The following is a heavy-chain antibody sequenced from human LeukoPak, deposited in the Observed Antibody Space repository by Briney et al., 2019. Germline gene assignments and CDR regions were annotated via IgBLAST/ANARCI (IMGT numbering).Heavy chain of an antibody. D-gene: IGHD5-18*01. CDR1: GGSISSGDYY. V-gene: IGHV4-30-4*08. Sequence: PSETLSLTCTVSGGSISSGDYYWSWIRQPPGKGLEWIGYIYYSGSTYYNPSLKSRVTISVDTSKNQFSLKLSSVTAADTAVYYCARHVGGYSYGRPDYWGQGTLVTVSS. CDR2: IYYSGST. J-gene: IGHJ4*02. CDR3: ARHVGGYSYGRPDY.